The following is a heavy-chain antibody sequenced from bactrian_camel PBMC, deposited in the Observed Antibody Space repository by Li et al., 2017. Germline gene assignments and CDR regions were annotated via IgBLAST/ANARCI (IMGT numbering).Heavy chain of an antibody. Sequence: HVQLVESGGGSVQAGGSLRLSCRVSEGTPNNYALGWFRQAPGEERKGVAAIDNDGRITYADSVKGRFAISQDETKNTAFLQMNSLKPEDTAMYFCAAARGTRAYCNSGYPLLSADRGQGTQVTVS. D-gene: IGHD1*01. V-gene: IGHV3S53*01. CDR3: AAARGTRAYCNSGYPLLSAD. CDR2: IDNDGRI. J-gene: IGHJ4*01. CDR1: EGTPNNYA.